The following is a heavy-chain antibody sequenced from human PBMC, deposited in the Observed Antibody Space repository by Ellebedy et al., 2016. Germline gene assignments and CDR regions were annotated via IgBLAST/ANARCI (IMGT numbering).Heavy chain of an antibody. CDR3: AKDWRSSRVDFYDGMDV. V-gene: IGHV3-23*01. CDR1: GFTFSTYA. J-gene: IGHJ6*02. CDR2: IVGSGVDT. Sequence: GESLKISXAASGFTFSTYAMNWVRQAPGKGLEWVSVIVGSGVDTYYADSVKGRFTISRDNSKNTLFLHMKSLRAEDTAIYYCAKDWRSSRVDFYDGMDVWGQGTTVTVSS. D-gene: IGHD2-2*01.